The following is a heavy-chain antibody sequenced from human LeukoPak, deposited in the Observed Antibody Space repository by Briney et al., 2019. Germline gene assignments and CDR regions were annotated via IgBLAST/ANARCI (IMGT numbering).Heavy chain of an antibody. CDR1: GFTFRSYS. CDR3: ARGSGDWGAFDI. J-gene: IGHJ3*02. D-gene: IGHD2-21*02. Sequence: GGTLRLSCAASGFTFRSYSVDWGCHAPRKGLGWVAVVSYDGRHKNYADSSKGRFTIPRDNSKNTLYLQMNSLSLEDTAVYYCARGSGDWGAFDIWGQGTMVTVSS. V-gene: IGHV3-30*03. CDR2: VSYDGRHK.